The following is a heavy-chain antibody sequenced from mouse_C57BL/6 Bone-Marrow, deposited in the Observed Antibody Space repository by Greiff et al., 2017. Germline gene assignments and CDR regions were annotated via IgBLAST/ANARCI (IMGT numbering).Heavy chain of an antibody. CDR1: GYTFTSYW. CDR2: IDPSDSYT. D-gene: IGHD1-1*01. CDR3: ARERGFITTVVVPFDC. J-gene: IGHJ2*01. Sequence: QVQLQQPGAELVMPGASVKLSCKASGYTFTSYWMHWVKQRPGQGLEWIGEIDPSDSYTNYNQKFKGKSTLTVDKSSSTAYMQLSSLTSEDSAVYYCARERGFITTVVVPFDCWGRGTALTVSS. V-gene: IGHV1-69*01.